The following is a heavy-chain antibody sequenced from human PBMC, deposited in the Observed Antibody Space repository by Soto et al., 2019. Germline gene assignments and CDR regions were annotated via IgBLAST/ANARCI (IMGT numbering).Heavy chain of an antibody. V-gene: IGHV3-33*01. CDR2: IWYDGSNK. Sequence: PGGSLRLSCAASGFTFSSYGMHWVRQAPGKGLEWVAVIWYDGSNKYYADSVKGRFTISRDNSKNTLYLQMNSLRAEDTAVYYCAREIGSAMVSYYYYMDVWGKGTTVTVSS. CDR3: AREIGSAMVSYYYYMDV. D-gene: IGHD5-18*01. CDR1: GFTFSSYG. J-gene: IGHJ6*03.